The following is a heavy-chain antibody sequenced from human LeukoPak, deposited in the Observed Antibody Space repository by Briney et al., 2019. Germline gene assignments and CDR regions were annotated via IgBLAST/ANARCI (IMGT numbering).Heavy chain of an antibody. CDR2: INPNSGGT. Sequence: ASVKVSCKASGYTFNTYGITWVRQAPGQGLEWMGWINPNSGGTNYAQKFQGRVTMTRDTSISTAYMELSRLRSDDTAVYYCARELGSYSPYFDYWGQGTLVTVSS. J-gene: IGHJ4*02. D-gene: IGHD1-26*01. V-gene: IGHV1-2*02. CDR3: ARELGSYSPYFDY. CDR1: GYTFNTYG.